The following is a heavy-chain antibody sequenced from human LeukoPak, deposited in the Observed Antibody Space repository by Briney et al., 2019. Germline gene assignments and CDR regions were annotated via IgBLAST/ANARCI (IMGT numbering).Heavy chain of an antibody. CDR1: GGTFSSYA. Sequence: SVKVSCKASGGTFSSYAISWVRQAPGQGLEWMGGIIPIFGTANYAQKFQGRVTITTDESTSTAYMELSSLRSEDTAVYYCARMQGDSSSSDGPHGAYFQHWGQGTLVTVSS. V-gene: IGHV1-69*05. J-gene: IGHJ1*01. D-gene: IGHD6-6*01. CDR3: ARMQGDSSSSDGPHGAYFQH. CDR2: IIPIFGTA.